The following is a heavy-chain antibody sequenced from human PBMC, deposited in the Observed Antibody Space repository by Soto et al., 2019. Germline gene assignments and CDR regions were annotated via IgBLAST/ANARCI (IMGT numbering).Heavy chain of an antibody. CDR1: GGTFSSYT. CDR2: IIPILGIA. V-gene: IGHV1-69*02. J-gene: IGHJ1*01. Sequence: SVKVSCKASGGTFSSYTISWVRLAPGQGLEWMGRIIPILGIANYAQKFQGRVTITADKSTSTAYMELSSLRSEDTAVYYCASSYCSGGSCYLDFQHRGQGTLVTVSS. CDR3: ASSYCSGGSCYLDFQH. D-gene: IGHD2-15*01.